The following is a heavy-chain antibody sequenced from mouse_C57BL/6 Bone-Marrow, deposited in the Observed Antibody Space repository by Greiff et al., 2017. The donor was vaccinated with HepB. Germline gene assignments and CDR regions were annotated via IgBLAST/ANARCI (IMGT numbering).Heavy chain of an antibody. J-gene: IGHJ2*01. CDR3: ARGADFDY. CDR2: IHPNSGST. V-gene: IGHV1-64*01. Sequence: VQLQQPGAELVKPGASVKLSCKASGYTFTSYWMHWVKQRPGQGLEWIGMIHPNSGSTNYNEKFTSKATLTVDKSSRTAYMQLSSLTSEDSAVYYCARGADFDYWGQGTTLTVSS. CDR1: GYTFTSYW.